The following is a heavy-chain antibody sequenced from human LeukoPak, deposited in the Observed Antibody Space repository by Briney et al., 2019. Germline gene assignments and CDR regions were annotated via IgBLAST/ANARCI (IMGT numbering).Heavy chain of an antibody. CDR1: GFTFSSYD. D-gene: IGHD3-16*01. CDR3: VRILSGWESYGDFDL. J-gene: IGHJ3*01. CDR2: INSSGSTT. V-gene: IGHV3-48*02. Sequence: GGSLRLSCAASGFTFSSYDMHWVRQAPGKGLEWVSYINSSGSTTKYADSVKGRFTISRDSAKNSLYLQMNSLRDEDTAVYYCVRILSGWESYGDFDLWGQGTMVTVSS.